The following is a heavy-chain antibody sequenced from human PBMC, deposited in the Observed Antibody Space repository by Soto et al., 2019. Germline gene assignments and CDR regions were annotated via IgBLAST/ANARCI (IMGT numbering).Heavy chain of an antibody. V-gene: IGHV1-18*01. CDR3: ARMGQSKGETVWFDP. D-gene: IGHD3-16*01. J-gene: IGHJ5*02. CDR2: ISGLNSVR. CDR1: GYTFTNYG. Sequence: QVQLVQSGAEVKKPGASVRVSCKAAGYTFTNYGISWVRQAPGQGLEWMGWISGLNSVRNYAQKFQGRVNMTTNTSTTTAYMELRSLRSDDTAVYYCARMGQSKGETVWFDPWGQGTRVTVPS.